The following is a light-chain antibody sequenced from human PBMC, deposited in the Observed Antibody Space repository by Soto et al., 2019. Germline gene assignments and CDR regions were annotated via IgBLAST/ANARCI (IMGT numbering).Light chain of an antibody. CDR1: SSDVGGYNY. J-gene: IGLJ3*02. V-gene: IGLV2-11*01. CDR2: DVS. Sequence: QSALTQPRSVSGSPGQSVTISCTGTSSDVGGYNYVSWYQQYLGKAPKLVIYDVSKRPSGVPDRFSGSKSDNTASLTISGLQAEDEADYYCCSYAGSYTSWVFGGGTKLTVL. CDR3: CSYAGSYTSWV.